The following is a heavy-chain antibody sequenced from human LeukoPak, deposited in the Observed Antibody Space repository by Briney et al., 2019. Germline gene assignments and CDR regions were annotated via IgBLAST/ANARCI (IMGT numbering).Heavy chain of an antibody. V-gene: IGHV3-53*01. Sequence: GGSLRLSCAASVFTVSSNYMSWVRQAPGKGLEWVSVIYSGGSTYYADSVKGRFTISRDNSKNTLYLQMNSLRAEDTAVYYCARSIAVTYFDYWGQGTLVTVSS. D-gene: IGHD6-19*01. CDR3: ARSIAVTYFDY. J-gene: IGHJ4*02. CDR2: IYSGGST. CDR1: VFTVSSNY.